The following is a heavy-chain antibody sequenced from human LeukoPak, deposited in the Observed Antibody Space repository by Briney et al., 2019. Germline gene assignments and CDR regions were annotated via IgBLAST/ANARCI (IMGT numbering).Heavy chain of an antibody. V-gene: IGHV4-34*01. CDR3: ARVIGIQLWLFRFDY. J-gene: IGHJ4*02. D-gene: IGHD5-18*01. Sequence: SETLSLTCAVYGGSFSGYYWSWIRQPPGKGLEWIGEINHSGSTNYNPSLKSRVTISVDTSKNQFSLKLSSVTAADTAMYYCARVIGIQLWLFRFDYWGQGTLVTVSS. CDR1: GGSFSGYY. CDR2: INHSGST.